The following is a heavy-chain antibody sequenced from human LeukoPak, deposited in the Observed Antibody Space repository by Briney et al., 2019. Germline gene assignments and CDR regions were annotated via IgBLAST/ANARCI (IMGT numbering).Heavy chain of an antibody. D-gene: IGHD1-26*01. J-gene: IGHJ4*02. Sequence: PSETLSLTCGVSGGSISSHWMHWVRQAPGKGLVWVSRFNSDGSTTIYADSVKGRFTISRDNANNTLYLQMSSLRAEDTAVYYCARERHSGSYRDDYWGQGTLVTVSS. CDR3: ARERHSGSYRDDY. CDR1: GGSISSHW. V-gene: IGHV3-74*01. CDR2: FNSDGSTT.